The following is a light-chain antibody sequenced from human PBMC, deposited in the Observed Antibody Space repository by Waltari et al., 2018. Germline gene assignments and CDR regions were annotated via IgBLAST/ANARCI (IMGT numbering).Light chain of an antibody. Sequence: ELFMTQSPATLSVSPGERATLSCRASQSISSNLAWYQHKPGQAPRLLIYGASTRATGIPARFSGRGSETDFTLTITSLQSEDFAVYYCQQYKIWPSYTFGQGTKLDI. V-gene: IGKV3-15*01. CDR3: QQYKIWPSYT. J-gene: IGKJ2*01. CDR1: QSISSN. CDR2: GAS.